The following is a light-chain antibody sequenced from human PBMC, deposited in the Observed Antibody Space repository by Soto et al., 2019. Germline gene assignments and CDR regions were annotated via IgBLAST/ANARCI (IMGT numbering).Light chain of an antibody. V-gene: IGLV1-47*01. Sequence: QSVLTQPPSASGTPGQRVTISCSGSSSNIGTNEVYWYQQLPETAPRLLVSRNNQRPSGVPDRFSGSKSGTSASLAISGLRSEDEADYYCAAWDDSLRVWVFGGGTKLTVL. CDR3: AAWDDSLRVWV. CDR1: SSNIGTNE. CDR2: RNN. J-gene: IGLJ3*02.